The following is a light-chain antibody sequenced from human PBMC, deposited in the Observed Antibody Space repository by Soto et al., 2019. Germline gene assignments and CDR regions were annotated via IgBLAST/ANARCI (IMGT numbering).Light chain of an antibody. CDR1: QSIGDY. CDR3: QQTHSIPPT. J-gene: IGKJ2*01. Sequence: DIQMTQSPSTLSASVGDRVTITCRASQSIGDYLAWYQQKPGTAPNLLIYQASRLESGVPLRFNGSGSGTSFTLTIHNLQTDDFATYFCQQTHSIPPTFGPGTKLDIK. V-gene: IGKV1-5*03. CDR2: QAS.